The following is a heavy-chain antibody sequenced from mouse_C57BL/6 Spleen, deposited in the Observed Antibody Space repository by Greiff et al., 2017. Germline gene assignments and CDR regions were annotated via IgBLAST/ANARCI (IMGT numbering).Heavy chain of an antibody. CDR2: IHPSDSDT. D-gene: IGHD2-4*01. J-gene: IGHJ4*01. Sequence: QVQLKESGAELVKPGASVKISCKASGYTFTSYWMHWVKQRPGQGLEWIGRIHPSDSDTNYNQKFKGKATLTVDKSSSTAYMQLSSLTSEDSAVYYCAIIYYDYVYAMDYWGQGTSVTVSS. CDR3: AIIYYDYVYAMDY. CDR1: GYTFTSYW. V-gene: IGHV1-74*01.